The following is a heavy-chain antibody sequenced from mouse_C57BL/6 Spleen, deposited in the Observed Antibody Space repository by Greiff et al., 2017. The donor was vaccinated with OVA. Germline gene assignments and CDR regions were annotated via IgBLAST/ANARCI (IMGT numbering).Heavy chain of an antibody. CDR2: IDPETGGT. CDR1: GYTFTDYE. D-gene: IGHD1-1*01. V-gene: IGHV1-15*01. CDR3: PYKVTTVDHYFAY. J-gene: IGHJ2*01. Sequence: VQLQQSGAELVRPGASVTLSCKASGYTFTDYEMHWVKQTPVHGLEWIGAIDPETGGTAYNQKFKGKAILTADKSSSTAYMELRSLTSEDSAVYYCPYKVTTVDHYFAYWGQGTTLTVSS.